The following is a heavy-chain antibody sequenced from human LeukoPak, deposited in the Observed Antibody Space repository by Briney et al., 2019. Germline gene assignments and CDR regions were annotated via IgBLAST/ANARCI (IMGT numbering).Heavy chain of an antibody. Sequence: ASVKVSCKASGYTFTGYYMHWVRQAPGQGLEWMGWINPNSGGTNYAQKFQGRVTMTRDTSISTAYMELSRLRSDDTAVYYCARTTVTTEYFQHWGQGILVTVSS. CDR2: INPNSGGT. V-gene: IGHV1-2*02. J-gene: IGHJ1*01. CDR3: ARTTVTTEYFQH. D-gene: IGHD4-17*01. CDR1: GYTFTGYY.